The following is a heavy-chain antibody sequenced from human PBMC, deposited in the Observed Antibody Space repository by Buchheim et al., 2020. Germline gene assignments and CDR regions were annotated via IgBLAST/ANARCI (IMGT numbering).Heavy chain of an antibody. V-gene: IGHV4-61*02. CDR2: IYTSGST. Sequence: QVQLQKSGPGLVKPSQTLSLTCTVSGGSISSGSYYWSWIRQPAGKGLEWIGRIYTSGSTNYNPSLKSRVTISVDTSKNQFSLKLSSVTAADTAVYYCARGDIVVVPAATHYYYYYGMDVWGQGTT. D-gene: IGHD2-2*01. CDR1: GGSISSGSYY. J-gene: IGHJ6*02. CDR3: ARGDIVVVPAATHYYYYYGMDV.